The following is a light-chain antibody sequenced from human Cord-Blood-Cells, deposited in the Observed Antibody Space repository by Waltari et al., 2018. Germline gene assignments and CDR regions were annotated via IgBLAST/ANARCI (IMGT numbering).Light chain of an antibody. CDR1: SSDVGGYNY. V-gene: IGLV2-14*01. CDR2: DVS. CDR3: SSYTSSSTWV. Sequence: QSALTQPASVSGSPGQSITISCTRTSSDVGGYNYASWYQQHPGKAPKLMIYDVSKRPSGVSNRFSGSKSGNTASLTISGLQAEDEADYYCSSYTSSSTWVFGGGTKLTVL. J-gene: IGLJ3*02.